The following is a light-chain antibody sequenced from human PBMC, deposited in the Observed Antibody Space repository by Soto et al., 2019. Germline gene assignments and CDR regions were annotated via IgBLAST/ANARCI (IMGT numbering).Light chain of an antibody. Sequence: QSALTQAASVSGSPGQSITISCTGTISDVGDYNYVSWYQQHPGKAPKLVLYEVSNRPSGVSNRFSGSKSGLTASLTISGLQAEDEADYYCSSYRTGSTYVFGSGTKVTVL. CDR1: ISDVGDYNY. CDR3: SSYRTGSTYV. J-gene: IGLJ1*01. CDR2: EVS. V-gene: IGLV2-14*01.